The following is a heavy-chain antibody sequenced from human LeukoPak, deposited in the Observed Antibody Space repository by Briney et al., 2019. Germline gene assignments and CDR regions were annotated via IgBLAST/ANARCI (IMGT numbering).Heavy chain of an antibody. CDR2: INQDGNDK. J-gene: IGHJ4*02. Sequence: TGGSLRLSCAASGFTFSNYWMTWIRQAPGKGLEWVANINQDGNDKYYVDSVKGRFAISRDNTKSSVFLQMNSLRAEDTAVYYCAVTRTRCDHWGQGTLVTVSS. CDR3: AVTRTRCDH. V-gene: IGHV3-7*03. CDR1: GFTFSNYW. D-gene: IGHD4-17*01.